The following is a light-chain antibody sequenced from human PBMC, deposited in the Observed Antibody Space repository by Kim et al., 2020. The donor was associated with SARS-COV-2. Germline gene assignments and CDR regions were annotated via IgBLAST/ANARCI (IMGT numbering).Light chain of an antibody. Sequence: EIQMTQSPSSVSASVGDRVTITCRASQGIGTALGWYQQKPGKAPELLIYAASILQSGVPSRFSGSGSGTDFSLTISSLQPEDFATYYCQQAKVLPLTFGGGTKVDIK. J-gene: IGKJ4*01. V-gene: IGKV1-12*01. CDR2: AAS. CDR1: QGIGTA. CDR3: QQAKVLPLT.